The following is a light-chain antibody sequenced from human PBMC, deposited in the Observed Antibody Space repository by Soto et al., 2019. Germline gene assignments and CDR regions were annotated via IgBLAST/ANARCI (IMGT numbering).Light chain of an antibody. CDR3: QQYNSYPLT. CDR2: KAS. CDR1: QSISTW. Sequence: DIQMTQSPSTLSASVGDRVTITCRASQSISTWLAWYQQKPGKAPKVLIYKASNLESGVPSRFRGSGSGPEYTLNMSGLQPDDFATYYCQQYNSYPLTFGGGTKVEIK. J-gene: IGKJ4*01. V-gene: IGKV1-5*03.